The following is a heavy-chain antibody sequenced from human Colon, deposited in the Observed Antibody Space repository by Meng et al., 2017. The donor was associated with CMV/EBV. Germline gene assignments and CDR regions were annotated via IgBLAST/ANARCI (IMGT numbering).Heavy chain of an antibody. CDR1: GFTFNSYG. J-gene: IGHJ4*02. Sequence: GGSLRLSCETSGFTFNSYGMHWVRRAPGKGLEWVALILYNGVTTYYLDSVKGRFTISRGDSTLYLQMNSLTTEDPAVYYCAKDPYYVGQPSQPHYFDSWGQGTLVTVSS. D-gene: IGHD3-16*01. CDR3: AKDPYYVGQPSQPHYFDS. CDR2: ILYNGVTT. V-gene: IGHV3-30*02.